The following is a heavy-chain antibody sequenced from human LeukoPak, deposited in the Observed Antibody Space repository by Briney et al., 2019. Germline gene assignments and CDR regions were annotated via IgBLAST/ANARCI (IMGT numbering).Heavy chain of an antibody. D-gene: IGHD6-13*01. CDR3: ASTLYSSTRVDAFDI. CDR2: INHSGST. V-gene: IGHV4-34*01. CDR1: GGSFSGYY. Sequence: SETLSLTCAVYGGSFSGYYWSWIRQPPGKGLEWIGEINHSGSTNYNPSLKSRVTISVDTSKNQFSLKLSSVTAADTAVYYCASTLYSSTRVDAFDIWGQGTMVTVSS. J-gene: IGHJ3*02.